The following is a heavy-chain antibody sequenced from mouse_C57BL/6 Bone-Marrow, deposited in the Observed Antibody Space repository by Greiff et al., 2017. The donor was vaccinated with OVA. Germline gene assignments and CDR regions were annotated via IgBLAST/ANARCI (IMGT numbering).Heavy chain of an antibody. CDR1: GYSFTDYY. J-gene: IGHJ3*01. CDR3: ARQNYSNAPFAY. V-gene: IGHV1-39*01. Sequence: VQLQQSGPELVKPGASVKISCKASGYSFTDYYMNWVKQSHGKSLEWIGVINPNYGTTSYNQKFKGKATLTVDQSSSTAYMQLNSLTSEYSAFDDCARQNYSNAPFAYWGQGTLVTVSA. D-gene: IGHD2-5*01. CDR2: INPNYGTT.